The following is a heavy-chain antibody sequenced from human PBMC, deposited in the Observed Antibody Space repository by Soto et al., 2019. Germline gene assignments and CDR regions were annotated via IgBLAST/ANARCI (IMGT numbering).Heavy chain of an antibody. CDR3: ARQYGFDT. V-gene: IGHV5-51*01. CDR2: IYPGDSDT. Sequence: GESQKISCNGSGYNFTSFWIGCVRQMPGKGLEWMGNIYPGDSDTRYSPSFQGQVTISADKSISTAYLQWSSLEASDTAMYYCARQYGFDTWVQGTMVTVSS. CDR1: GYNFTSFW. J-gene: IGHJ3*02.